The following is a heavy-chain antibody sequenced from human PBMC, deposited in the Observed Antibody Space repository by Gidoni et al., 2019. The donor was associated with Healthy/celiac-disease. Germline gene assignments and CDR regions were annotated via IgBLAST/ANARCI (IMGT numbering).Heavy chain of an antibody. V-gene: IGHV3-53*01. CDR2: INSGGST. CDR3: AREPYCSGGSCHDY. J-gene: IGHJ4*02. D-gene: IGHD2-15*01. CDR1: GFTVRSNY. Sequence: EVQQVESGGGLIQQGGSLRLYCAAYGFTVRSNYMSWVRQAPGKGLEWVSVINSGGSTYYADSVKGRFTISRDNSKNTLYLQMNSLRSEYTAVYYCAREPYCSGGSCHDYWGQGTLVTVSA.